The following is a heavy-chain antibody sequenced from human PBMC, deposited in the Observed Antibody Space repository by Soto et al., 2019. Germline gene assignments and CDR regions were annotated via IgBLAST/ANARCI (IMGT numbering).Heavy chain of an antibody. D-gene: IGHD1-26*01. CDR2: ISGSGNKT. CDR1: GFTFSSYA. CDR3: AKHWDGHIDY. Sequence: GGSLRLSCAASGFTFSSYAMSWVRQAPGKGLEWVSTISGSGNKTYYADSVKGRFTISRDNSNNTLCLHMNSLRAEDTDEYFCAKHWDGHIDYWGQGTLVTVSS. J-gene: IGHJ4*02. V-gene: IGHV3-23*01.